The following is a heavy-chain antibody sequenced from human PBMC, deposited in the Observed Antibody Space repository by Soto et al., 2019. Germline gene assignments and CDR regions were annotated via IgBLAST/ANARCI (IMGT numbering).Heavy chain of an antibody. V-gene: IGHV1-69*13. CDR1: GGTFSSYA. J-gene: IGHJ4*02. CDR3: ARDLYGSGSYSEALDY. CDR2: IIPIFGTA. D-gene: IGHD3-10*01. Sequence: SVKVSCKAPGGTFSSYAISWVRQAPGQGLEWMGGIIPIFGTANYAQKFQGRVTITADESTSTAYMELSSLRSEDTAVYYCARDLYGSGSYSEALDYWGQGTLVTVSS.